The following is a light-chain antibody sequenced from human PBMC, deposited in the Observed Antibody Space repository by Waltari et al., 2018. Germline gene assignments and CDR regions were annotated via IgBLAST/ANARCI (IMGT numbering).Light chain of an antibody. Sequence: SSVLTQPPSVAVAPGETARVTCGGNNIDSKSVHWYQQKPGQAPGLVISYDSDRPSGIPERFSGSNSGETANLTISRVEAGDEADYYCQVWDANTDPGVFGTGTEVTVL. CDR2: YDS. V-gene: IGLV3-21*01. CDR1: NIDSKS. J-gene: IGLJ1*01. CDR3: QVWDANTDPGV.